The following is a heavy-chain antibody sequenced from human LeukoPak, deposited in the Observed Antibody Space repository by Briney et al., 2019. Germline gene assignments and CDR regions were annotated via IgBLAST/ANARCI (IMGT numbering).Heavy chain of an antibody. CDR3: VTGIAVAAC. D-gene: IGHD6-19*01. CDR2: IKSKSDGGTT. Sequence: GSLRLSCAASGFTFSNAWMSWVRQAPGKGLEWVGRIKSKSDGGTTYYTTPVKGRFTISRDDSRNTLFLQMNSLKTEDTAVYYCVTGIAVAACWGQGTLVTVSS. CDR1: GFTFSNAW. V-gene: IGHV3-15*01. J-gene: IGHJ4*02.